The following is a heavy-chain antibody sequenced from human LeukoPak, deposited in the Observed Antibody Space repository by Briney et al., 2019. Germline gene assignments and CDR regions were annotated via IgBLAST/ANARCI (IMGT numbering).Heavy chain of an antibody. V-gene: IGHV1-18*01. J-gene: IGHJ6*02. Sequence: ASVKVSCKASGYTFTSYGISWVRQAPGQGLEWMGWISAYNGNTNYAQKLQGRVTMTTDTSTSTAYMELRSLRSDDTAVYYCARDPTTVTTYGMGVWGQGTTVTVSS. D-gene: IGHD4-17*01. CDR3: ARDPTTVTTYGMGV. CDR1: GYTFTSYG. CDR2: ISAYNGNT.